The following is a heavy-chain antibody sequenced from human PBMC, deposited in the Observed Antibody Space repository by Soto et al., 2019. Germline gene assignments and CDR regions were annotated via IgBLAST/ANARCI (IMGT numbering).Heavy chain of an antibody. CDR1: GDSISISIYY. V-gene: IGHV4-39*01. CDR3: ARQRTSVVTKAYFDV. D-gene: IGHD2-21*02. Sequence: SETLCLTCTFTGDSISISIYYWGWIRQPPGKGLEWIGSIYYSGSTYNNPSLRSRVSMSIDTSKDQFSLKLKSVTAADTALYFCARQRTSVVTKAYFDVWGPGSMVTVSS. CDR2: IYYSGST. J-gene: IGHJ4*02.